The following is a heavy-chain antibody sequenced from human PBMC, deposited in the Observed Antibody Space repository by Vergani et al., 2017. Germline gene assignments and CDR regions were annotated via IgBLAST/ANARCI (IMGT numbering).Heavy chain of an antibody. J-gene: IGHJ5*02. Sequence: EVQLVESGGGLVQPGGSLRLSCAASGFTFSSYSMNWVRQAPEKGLEWVSYISSSSSTIYYADSVKGRFTISRDNAKNSLYLQMNSLRDEDTAVYYWARXRYYYGSGSYYIGNWFDPWGQGTLVTVSS. CDR1: GFTFSSYS. CDR2: ISSSSSTI. V-gene: IGHV3-48*02. D-gene: IGHD3-10*01. CDR3: ARXRYYYGSGSYYIGNWFDP.